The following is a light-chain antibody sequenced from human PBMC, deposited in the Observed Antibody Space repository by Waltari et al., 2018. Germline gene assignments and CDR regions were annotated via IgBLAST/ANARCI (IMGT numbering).Light chain of an antibody. Sequence: QSVLPQPPPLSSAPGKRVTISCTGSSASLGAGSDVHWYQRLPETAPKLLIYGNSNRPSGVPDRFSCSKSSTSASLAITGLQAEDEADYYCQSYDSSLSGWVVGGGTKLTVL. V-gene: IGLV1-40*01. CDR3: QSYDSSLSGWV. CDR2: GNS. CDR1: SASLGAGSD. J-gene: IGLJ3*02.